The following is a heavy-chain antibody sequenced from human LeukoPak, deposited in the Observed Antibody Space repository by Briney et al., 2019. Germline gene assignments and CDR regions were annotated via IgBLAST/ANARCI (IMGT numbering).Heavy chain of an antibody. CDR1: GFTFSSYA. CDR2: ISGSGGST. Sequence: GASLRLSCAASGFTFSSYAMSWVRQAPGKGLEWVSAISGSGGSTYYADSVKGRFTISRDNSKNTLYLQMNSLRAEDTAVYYCAKDHGYCSGGSCSNDAFDIWGQGTMVTVSP. V-gene: IGHV3-23*01. D-gene: IGHD2-15*01. CDR3: AKDHGYCSGGSCSNDAFDI. J-gene: IGHJ3*02.